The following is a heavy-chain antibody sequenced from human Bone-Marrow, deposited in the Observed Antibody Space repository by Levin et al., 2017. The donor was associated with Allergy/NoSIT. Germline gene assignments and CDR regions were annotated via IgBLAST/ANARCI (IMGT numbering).Heavy chain of an antibody. CDR1: GGSFNGFY. CDR3: ARGRRLNYYGSATYYRGAFDI. V-gene: IGHV4-34*01. CDR2: INEIGST. D-gene: IGHD3-10*01. J-gene: IGHJ3*02. Sequence: PSETLSLTCTVYGGSFNGFYWNWIRQAPGRGLEWIGEINEIGSTNYNPSLKSRLTILLDTSTNQFSLAMTSMSAADTAVYYCARGRRLNYYGSATYYRGAFDIWGQGTMVTVSS.